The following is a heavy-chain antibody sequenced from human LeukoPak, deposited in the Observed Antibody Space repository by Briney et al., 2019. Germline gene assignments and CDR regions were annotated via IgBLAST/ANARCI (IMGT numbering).Heavy chain of an antibody. CDR2: INHSGST. D-gene: IGHD3-10*01. V-gene: IGHV4-34*01. CDR3: ARLSRGRYYYGSGRFDP. J-gene: IGHJ5*02. Sequence: PSETLSLTCAVYGGSFSGYYWSWIRQPPGKGLEWIGEINHSGSTNYNPSLKSRVTISVDTSKNQFSLKLSSVTAADTAVYYCARLSRGRYYYGSGRFDPWGQGTLVTVSS. CDR1: GGSFSGYY.